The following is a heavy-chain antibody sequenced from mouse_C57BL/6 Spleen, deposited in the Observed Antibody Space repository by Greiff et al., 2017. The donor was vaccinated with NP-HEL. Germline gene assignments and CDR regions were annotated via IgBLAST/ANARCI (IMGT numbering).Heavy chain of an antibody. CDR1: GYTFTDYN. J-gene: IGHJ4*01. Sequence: EVQLVESGPELVKPGASVKMSCKASGYTFTDYNMHWVKQSHGKSLEWIGYINPNNGGTSYNQKFKGKATLTVNKSSSTAYMELRSLTSEDSAVYYGARKYYEDAMDYWGQGTSVTVSS. CDR2: INPNNGGT. D-gene: IGHD1-1*01. V-gene: IGHV1-22*01. CDR3: ARKYYEDAMDY.